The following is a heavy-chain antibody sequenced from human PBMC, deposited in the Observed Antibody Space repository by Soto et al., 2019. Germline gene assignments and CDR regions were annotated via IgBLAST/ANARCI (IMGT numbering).Heavy chain of an antibody. J-gene: IGHJ5*02. V-gene: IGHV4-59*01. D-gene: IGHD2-2*02. CDR2: IYYSGST. Sequence: SETLSLTCTVSGGSIISYYWSWIRQPPGKGLEWICYIYYSGSTNYSPSLKSRVTISVDTSKNQFSLRLSSVSAADTAMYYCAREAGVLYPFDPGGQGTLVTVSS. CDR3: AREAGVLYPFDP. CDR1: GGSIISYY.